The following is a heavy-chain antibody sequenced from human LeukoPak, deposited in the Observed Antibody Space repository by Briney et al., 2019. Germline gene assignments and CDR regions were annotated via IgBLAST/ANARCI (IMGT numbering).Heavy chain of an antibody. V-gene: IGHV3-30*18. CDR3: AKDPKQWLVYYFDY. D-gene: IGHD6-19*01. J-gene: IGHJ4*02. CDR1: GFTFSSYG. CDR2: ISYDGSNK. Sequence: GGSLRLSCAASGFTFSSYGMHWVRQAPGKGLEWVAVISYDGSNKYYADSVKGRFTISRDNSKNTLYLQMNSLRAEDTAVYYCAKDPKQWLVYYFDYWGQGTLVTVSS.